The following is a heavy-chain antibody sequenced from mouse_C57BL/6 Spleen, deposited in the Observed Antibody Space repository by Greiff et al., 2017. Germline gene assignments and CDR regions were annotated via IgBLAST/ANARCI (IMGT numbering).Heavy chain of an antibody. Sequence: EVQLQQSGAELVRPGASVKLSCTASGFNIKDYYMHWVKQRPEQGLEWIGRIDPEDGDTEYAPKFQGKATMTADTSSNTAYLQLSSLTSEDTAVYYCTTEGSTMVPSGAYWGQGTLVTVSA. J-gene: IGHJ3*01. D-gene: IGHD2-1*01. V-gene: IGHV14-1*01. CDR1: GFNIKDYY. CDR3: TTEGSTMVPSGAY. CDR2: IDPEDGDT.